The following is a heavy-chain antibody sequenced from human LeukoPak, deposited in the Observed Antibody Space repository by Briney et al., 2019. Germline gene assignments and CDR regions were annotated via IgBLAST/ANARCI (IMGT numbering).Heavy chain of an antibody. CDR1: GFTFSSYS. D-gene: IGHD5-18*01. J-gene: IGHJ4*02. CDR3: ARDSGHVDTAMAHDY. CDR2: ISSSSSYI. V-gene: IGHV3-21*01. Sequence: GGSLRLSCAASGFTFSSYSMKWVRQTPGKGLEWVSFISSSSSYIYYADSVRGRFTISRDNAKNSLYLQMNSLRAEDTAVYYCARDSGHVDTAMAHDYWGQGTLVTVSS.